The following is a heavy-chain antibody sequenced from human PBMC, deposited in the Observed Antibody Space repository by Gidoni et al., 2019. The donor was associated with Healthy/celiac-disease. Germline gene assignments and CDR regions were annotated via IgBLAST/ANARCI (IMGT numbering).Heavy chain of an antibody. D-gene: IGHD1-1*01. Sequence: QLQLQESGPGLVKPSETLSLTCTAPGGSISSSSYYWGWIRQPPGKGLEWIGSIYYSGSTYYNPSLKSRVTISVDTSKNQFSLKLSSVTAADTAVYYCARQVIGTGGYFDYWGQGTLVTVSS. CDR2: IYYSGST. CDR1: GGSISSSSYY. V-gene: IGHV4-39*01. J-gene: IGHJ4*02. CDR3: ARQVIGTGGYFDY.